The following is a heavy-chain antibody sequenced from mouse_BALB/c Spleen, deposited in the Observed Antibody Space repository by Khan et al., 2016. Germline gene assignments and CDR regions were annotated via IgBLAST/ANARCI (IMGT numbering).Heavy chain of an antibody. CDR3: AGSSSGYWYYFDY. Sequence: VQLKESGPDLVKPSQSVSLTCTVTGYSITSHYSWHWIRHFPGNKVEWMGYIHYSGSTDYNPSLTSRNSITRDTATNQFFLHLNSVTTEDTATYYRAGSSSGYWYYFDYWGQGTTLTVSS. D-gene: IGHD3-1*01. CDR2: IHYSGST. CDR1: GYSITSHYS. J-gene: IGHJ2*01. V-gene: IGHV3-1*02.